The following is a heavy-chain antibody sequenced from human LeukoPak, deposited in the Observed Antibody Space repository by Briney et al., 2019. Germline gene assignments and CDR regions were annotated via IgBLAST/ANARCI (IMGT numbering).Heavy chain of an antibody. CDR1: GFTFDDYS. CDR2: ISWNGSCT. D-gene: IGHD1-26*01. Sequence: GGSLRLSCAASGFTFDDYSMSWVRQAPGKGLEWVSGISWNGSCTGYADSVKGRFTISRDNAKNSLYLQMNSLRAEDTALYYCARGGYRGRLYEDFDYWGQGTLVTVSS. J-gene: IGHJ4*02. V-gene: IGHV3-20*04. CDR3: ARGGYRGRLYEDFDY.